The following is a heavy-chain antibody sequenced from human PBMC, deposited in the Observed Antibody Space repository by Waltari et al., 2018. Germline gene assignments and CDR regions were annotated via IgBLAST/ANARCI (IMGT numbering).Heavy chain of an antibody. J-gene: IGHJ4*02. Sequence: EVQLVESGGGLVKPGGSLRLSCAASGFTFINVWMTWVRQAPGKGLEWVGRIKRKAAGGTIEYAAPVEGRFTISRDDSKNTMYMQMNNLKTEDTAMYYCATVVKTPSGYDYWGQGTLVTVSS. V-gene: IGHV3-15*01. CDR2: IKRKAAGGTI. D-gene: IGHD3-9*01. CDR3: ATVVKTPSGYDY. CDR1: GFTFINVW.